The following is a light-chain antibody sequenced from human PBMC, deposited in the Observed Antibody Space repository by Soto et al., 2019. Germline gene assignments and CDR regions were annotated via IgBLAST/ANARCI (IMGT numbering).Light chain of an antibody. Sequence: EVVMTQSPGTLSLSKEERAPLSYRARQSVRNSYLAWYQQKPGQAPRLLIYGASSRATGITDRFSGSGSGTDFPLTISRLEPEDFAVYYSQHYGSSFPWTLGQGTKVDIK. CDR3: QHYGSSFPWT. CDR1: QSVRNSY. J-gene: IGKJ1*01. CDR2: GAS. V-gene: IGKV3-20*01.